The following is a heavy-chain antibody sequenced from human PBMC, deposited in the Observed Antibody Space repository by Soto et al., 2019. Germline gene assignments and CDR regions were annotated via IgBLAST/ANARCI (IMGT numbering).Heavy chain of an antibody. CDR3: ARSVAVPGAHIDY. J-gene: IGHJ4*02. CDR1: GGSISGSY. D-gene: IGHD6-19*01. V-gene: IGHV4-59*01. Sequence: ERLCRTCRVSGGSISGSYWSWIRQSPGKGLEWLGYVYYTGSANYSPSLRSRVSISVDTSKNEFSLRLSSVTAADTAVYFCARSVAVPGAHIDYWGQGTQVTVSS. CDR2: VYYTGSA.